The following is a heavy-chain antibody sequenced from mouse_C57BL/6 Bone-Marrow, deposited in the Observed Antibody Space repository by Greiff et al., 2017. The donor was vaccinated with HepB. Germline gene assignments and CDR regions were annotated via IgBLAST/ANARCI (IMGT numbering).Heavy chain of an antibody. CDR3: ARSGHYDNYFRYFDV. CDR1: GYTFTSYW. CDR2: IHPNSGST. V-gene: IGHV1-64*01. J-gene: IGHJ1*03. D-gene: IGHD2-1*01. Sequence: LQQPGASVKLSCKASGYTFTSYWMHWVKQRPGQGLEWIGMIHPNSGSTNYNEKFKSKATLTVDKSSSTAYMQRSSLTSEDSAVYYCARSGHYDNYFRYFDVWGTGTTVTVSS.